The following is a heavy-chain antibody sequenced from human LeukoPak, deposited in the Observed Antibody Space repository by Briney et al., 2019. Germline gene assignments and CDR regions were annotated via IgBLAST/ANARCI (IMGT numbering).Heavy chain of an antibody. V-gene: IGHV3-48*02. CDR2: ITSSSTNI. J-gene: IGHJ4*02. D-gene: IGHD1-26*01. CDR1: GFTFGSYA. CDR3: ATSGNYYLKY. Sequence: TGGSLRLSCAASGFTFGSYAMHWVRQAPGKGLEWVLHITSSSTNIYYADSVKGRFTISRDNAKNALSLQMNSLRDEDTAVYYCATSGNYYLKYWGQGTLVTVSS.